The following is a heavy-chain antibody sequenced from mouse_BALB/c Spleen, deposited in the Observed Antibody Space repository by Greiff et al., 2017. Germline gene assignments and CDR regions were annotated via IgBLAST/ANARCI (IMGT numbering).Heavy chain of an antibody. CDR1: GYTFTSYT. CDR3: ERGITVYDEDAMDY. J-gene: IGHJ4*01. D-gene: IGHD2-14*01. V-gene: IGHV1-4*01. CDR2: INPSSGYT. Sequence: QVQLQQSGAELARPGASVKMSCKASGYTFTSYTMHWVKQRPGQGLEWIGYINPSSGYTNYNQKFKDKATLTADKSSSTAYMQLSSLTSEDSAVYYCERGITVYDEDAMDYWGQGTSVTVSS.